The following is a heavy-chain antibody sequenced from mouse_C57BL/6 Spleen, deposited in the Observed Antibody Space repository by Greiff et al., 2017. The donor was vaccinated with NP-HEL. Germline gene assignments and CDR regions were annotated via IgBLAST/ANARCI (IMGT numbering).Heavy chain of an antibody. V-gene: IGHV1-52*01. D-gene: IGHD4-1*01. Sequence: VQLQQPGAELVRPGSSVKLSCKASGYTFTSYWMHWVKQRPIQGLEWIGNIDPSDSETHYNQKFKDKATLTVDKSSSTAYMQLSSLTSEYSAVYYCARELGGSSAMDYWGHGTSVTASS. CDR1: GYTFTSYW. J-gene: IGHJ4*01. CDR2: IDPSDSET. CDR3: ARELGGSSAMDY.